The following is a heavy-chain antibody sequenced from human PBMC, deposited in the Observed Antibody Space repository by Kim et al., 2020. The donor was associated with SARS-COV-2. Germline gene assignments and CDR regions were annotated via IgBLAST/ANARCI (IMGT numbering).Heavy chain of an antibody. V-gene: IGHV4-59*08. J-gene: IGHJ6*02. CDR3: ARLYSSSLYYYYYGMDV. Sequence: SETLSLTCTVSGGSISSYYWSWIRQPPGKGLEWIGYIYYSGSTNYNPSLKSRVTISVDTSKNQFSLKLSSVTAADTAVHYCARLYSSSLYYYYYGMDVWGQGTTVTVSS. D-gene: IGHD6-13*01. CDR1: GGSISSYY. CDR2: IYYSGST.